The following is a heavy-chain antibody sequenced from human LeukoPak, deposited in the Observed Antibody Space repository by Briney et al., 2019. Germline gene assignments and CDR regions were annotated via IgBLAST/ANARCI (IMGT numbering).Heavy chain of an antibody. CDR1: GYTFISYG. D-gene: IGHD3-22*01. CDR3: ARDLRGLGYDSSGYHY. CDR2: ISAYNGNT. J-gene: IGHJ4*02. Sequence: ASVKVSCKASGYTFISYGISWVRQAPGQGLEWMGWISAYNGNTNYAQKLQGRVTMTTDTSTSTAYMELRSLRSDDTAVYYCARDLRGLGYDSSGYHYWGQGTLVTVSS. V-gene: IGHV1-18*01.